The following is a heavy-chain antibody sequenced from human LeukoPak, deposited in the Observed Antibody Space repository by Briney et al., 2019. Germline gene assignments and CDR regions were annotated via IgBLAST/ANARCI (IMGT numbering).Heavy chain of an antibody. D-gene: IGHD2/OR15-2a*01. CDR3: ASGLSEYYYGMDV. V-gene: IGHV3-74*01. CDR1: GITFTSYW. CDR2: VDHGGSGT. J-gene: IGHJ6*02. Sequence: PGGSLTLSCATSGITFTSYWMHWVRQVAGKGLVWLARVDHGGSGTNYADSVKGRFTISRDNAKNSPYLQMNSLRAEDTAVYYCASGLSEYYYGMDVWGQGTTVTVSS.